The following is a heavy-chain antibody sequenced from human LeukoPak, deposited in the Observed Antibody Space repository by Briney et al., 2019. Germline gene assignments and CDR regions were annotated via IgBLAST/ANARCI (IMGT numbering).Heavy chain of an antibody. D-gene: IGHD3-16*01. CDR2: ISYDGSNQ. J-gene: IGHJ5*02. CDR1: GFTFSSYG. V-gene: IGHV3-30*18. CDR3: AKDLYYDYGDA. Sequence: PGGSLRLSCAASGFTFSSYGTHWVRQAPGKGLEWVALISYDGSNQYYADSVKGRFTISRYNSKNTLYLQMNSLRAEDTAVYYCAKDLYYDYGDAWGQGTLVTVSS.